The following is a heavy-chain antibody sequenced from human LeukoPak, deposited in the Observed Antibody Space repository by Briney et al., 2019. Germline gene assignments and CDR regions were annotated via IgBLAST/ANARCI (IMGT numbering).Heavy chain of an antibody. J-gene: IGHJ4*02. D-gene: IGHD3-16*01. Sequence: GASVKVSCKASGHIFSGYGLRWVRQASGQGLEWMDLISAYNGDRMYAQYLQGRLTMTTDTTTSTAYMELRTLRSDNTAVYFCARLGTDYWGQGTLVVVSS. CDR2: ISAYNGDR. V-gene: IGHV1-18*01. CDR3: ARLGTDY. CDR1: GHIFSGYG.